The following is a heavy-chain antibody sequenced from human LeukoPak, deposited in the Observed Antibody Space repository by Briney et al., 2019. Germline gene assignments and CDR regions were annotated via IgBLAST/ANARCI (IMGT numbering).Heavy chain of an antibody. D-gene: IGHD5-24*01. Sequence: GGSLRLSCAASGFTFSSYIMIWVRQAPGKGLEWVSYISGSGSTIYYADSLKGRFTISRDNAKNSLYLQMNNLRDEDTAVYYCVRASFQRWLQLGGDWGQGTLVTVSS. V-gene: IGHV3-48*02. CDR3: VRASFQRWLQLGGD. CDR1: GFTFSSYI. CDR2: ISGSGSTI. J-gene: IGHJ4*02.